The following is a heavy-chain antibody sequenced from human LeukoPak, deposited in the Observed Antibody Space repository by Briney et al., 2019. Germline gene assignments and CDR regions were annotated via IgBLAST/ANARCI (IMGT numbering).Heavy chain of an antibody. CDR3: ARGTNLRYGYFDY. CDR2: ISSNGGST. D-gene: IGHD1-1*01. V-gene: IGHV3-64*01. CDR1: GFTFSSYA. J-gene: IGHJ4*02. Sequence: GRSLRLSCAASGFTFSSYAMHWVRQAPGKGLEYVSSISSNGGSTFYANSVKGRFTISRDNSKNTLYLQMGSLRAEDMAVYYCARGTNLRYGYFDYWGQGTLVTVSS.